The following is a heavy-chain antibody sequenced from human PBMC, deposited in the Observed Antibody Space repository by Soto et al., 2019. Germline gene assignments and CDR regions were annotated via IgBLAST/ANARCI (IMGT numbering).Heavy chain of an antibody. CDR1: GGSISSYY. D-gene: IGHD2-15*01. CDR2: IYYSGST. Sequence: SESLSLTGTISGGSISSYYWSWIRQPPGKGLEWIGYIYYSGSTNYNPSLKSRVTISVDTSKNQFSLKLSSVTAADTAVYYCARGWFPYYFDYWGQGTLVTVSS. CDR3: ARGWFPYYFDY. V-gene: IGHV4-59*01. J-gene: IGHJ4*02.